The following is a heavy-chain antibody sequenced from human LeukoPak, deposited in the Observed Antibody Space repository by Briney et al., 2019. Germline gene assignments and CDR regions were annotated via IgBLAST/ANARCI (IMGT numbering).Heavy chain of an antibody. V-gene: IGHV1-2*02. CDR1: GYTFSGYY. CDR3: ARVPDYDFWSGSRYYYYYMDV. CDR2: INPNSGGT. Sequence: GASVKVSCKASGYTFSGYYMHWVRQAPGQGLEWMGWINPNSGGTNYAQKFQGRVTMTRDTSISTAYMELSRPRSDDTAVYYCARVPDYDFWSGSRYYYYYMDVWGKGTTVTVSS. J-gene: IGHJ6*03. D-gene: IGHD3-3*01.